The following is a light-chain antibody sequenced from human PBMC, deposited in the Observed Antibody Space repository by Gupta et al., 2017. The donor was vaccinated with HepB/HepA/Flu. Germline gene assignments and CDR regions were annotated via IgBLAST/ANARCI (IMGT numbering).Light chain of an antibody. CDR3: SSDTSSSTYV. CDR2: DVS. V-gene: IGLV2-14*01. CDR1: SSDVGGYNY. J-gene: IGLJ1*01. Sequence: QSALTQPASVSGSPGQSITISCTGTSSDVGGYNYVSWYQQHPGKAPKLMIYDVSNRPAGVSNRFSGSKSGNTASLTISGRQEEDEADYYCSSDTSSSTYVFGTGTKVTVL.